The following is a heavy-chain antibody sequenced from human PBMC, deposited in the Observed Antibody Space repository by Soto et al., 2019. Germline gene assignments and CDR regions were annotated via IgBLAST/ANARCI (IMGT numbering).Heavy chain of an antibody. CDR3: TTYHGDYNFDH. J-gene: IGHJ5*02. CDR1: GYTLKEVA. V-gene: IGHV1-24*01. Sequence: TSVKVSCKVSGYTLKEVAMHWVRQAPGKGLEWLGGFDPDEAETIYAQHFQGRVTMTEDTSTDTVYMELSSLRSEDTALYFCTTYHGDYNFDHWGQGTLVTVSS. D-gene: IGHD4-17*01. CDR2: FDPDEAET.